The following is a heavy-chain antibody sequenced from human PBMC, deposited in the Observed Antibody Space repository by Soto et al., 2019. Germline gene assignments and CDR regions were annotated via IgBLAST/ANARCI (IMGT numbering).Heavy chain of an antibody. CDR2: IWYDGSEK. CDR1: GFTFRNHG. V-gene: IGHV3-33*01. Sequence: QVQLVESGGGVVQPGRSLRLSCEGSGFTFRNHGMHWIRQSPGKGLEWPAVIWYDGSEKYYADSVKGRFTISRDNSKNTLYLQMNSLKVEDTAIYYCARWSNNKVVDPWGQGTVVTVS. J-gene: IGHJ5*02. CDR3: ARWSNNKVVDP. D-gene: IGHD1-1*01.